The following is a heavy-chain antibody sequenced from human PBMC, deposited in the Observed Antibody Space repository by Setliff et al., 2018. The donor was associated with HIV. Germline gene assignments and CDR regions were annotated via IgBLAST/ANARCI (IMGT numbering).Heavy chain of an antibody. CDR1: GFTFNIHW. V-gene: IGHV3-7*03. CDR3: AKAVGADLYYYYYMDV. Sequence: GGSLRLSCAASGFTFNIHWMTWVRQAPGKGLEWVADIKPDGSVDHYVDSVKGRFTISRDNAKDSLYLQMNSLRAEDTAVYFCAKAVGADLYYYYYMDVWGKGTTVTVSS. J-gene: IGHJ6*03. D-gene: IGHD1-26*01. CDR2: IKPDGSVD.